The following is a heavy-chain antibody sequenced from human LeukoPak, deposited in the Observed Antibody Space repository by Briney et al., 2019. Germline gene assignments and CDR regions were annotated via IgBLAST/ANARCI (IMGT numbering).Heavy chain of an antibody. CDR3: AKEVLLNWFDS. V-gene: IGHV3-30*18. J-gene: IGHJ5*01. D-gene: IGHD4/OR15-4a*01. CDR1: GFTFSRYG. Sequence: GGSLRLSCAASGFTFSRYGMHWVRQAPGKGVEWVEVISYDGTDKYYADSVKGRFTISRDNSKNTLSLQMNSLRAEDTAVYYCAKEVLLNWFDSWGQGTPVTVSS. CDR2: ISYDGTDK.